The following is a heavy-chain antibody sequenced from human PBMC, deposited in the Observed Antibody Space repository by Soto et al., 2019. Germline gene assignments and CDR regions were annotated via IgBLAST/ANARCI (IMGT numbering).Heavy chain of an antibody. CDR2: ISGSGGST. CDR3: ASDLTYYYYGMDV. V-gene: IGHV3-23*01. J-gene: IGHJ6*02. D-gene: IGHD7-27*01. Sequence: EVQLLESGGGLVQPGGSLRLSCAASGFTFSSYAMSWVRQAPGKGLEWVSAISGSGGSTYYADSVKGRFTISRDNSKNTLYLQMNSLKAEDTAVYYCASDLTYYYYGMDVWGQGTTVTVSS. CDR1: GFTFSSYA.